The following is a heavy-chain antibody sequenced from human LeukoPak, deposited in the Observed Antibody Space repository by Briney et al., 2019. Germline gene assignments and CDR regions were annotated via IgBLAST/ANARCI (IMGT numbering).Heavy chain of an antibody. J-gene: IGHJ3*02. CDR2: ISRSSSYI. V-gene: IGHV3-21*04. CDR1: GFTFTSYR. D-gene: IGHD5-18*01. Sequence: PGGSLRLSCAASGFTFTSYRMNWVRQAPGKGLEWVASISRSSSYIYYADSVKGRFTISRDNAKNSLYLQMNSLRAEDTAVYYCARVRSDTAGAFDIWGQGTMVTVSS. CDR3: ARVRSDTAGAFDI.